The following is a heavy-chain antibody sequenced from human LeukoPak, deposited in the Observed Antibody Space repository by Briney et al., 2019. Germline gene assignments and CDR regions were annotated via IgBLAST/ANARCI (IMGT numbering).Heavy chain of an antibody. CDR3: ARDNTGSVRGVIISGSMDV. CDR2: ISSSSSYI. CDR1: GFTFSSYS. D-gene: IGHD3-10*01. Sequence: KAGGSLRLSCAASGFTFSSYSMNWVRQAPGKGLEWVSSISSSSSYIYYADSVKGRFTISRDNAKNSLYLQMNSLRAEVTAVYYCARDNTGSVRGVIISGSMDVWGQGTTVTVSS. J-gene: IGHJ6*02. V-gene: IGHV3-21*01.